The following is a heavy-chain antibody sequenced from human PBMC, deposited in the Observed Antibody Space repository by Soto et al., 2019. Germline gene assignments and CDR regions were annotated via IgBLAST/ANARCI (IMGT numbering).Heavy chain of an antibody. CDR2: INPGGGAS. CDR1: GNTFTSQY. CDR3: ATSVTVPRRWSDP. V-gene: IGHV1-46*01. J-gene: IGHJ5*02. D-gene: IGHD2-21*02. Sequence: ASVKVSCKASGNTFTSQYIHWVRQAPGQGLEWMGTINPGGGASSHAPKFQGRVAMTRDTSTSTVYMQLSSLRSEDTAVYYCATSVTVPRRWSDPWGQGTLVTVSS.